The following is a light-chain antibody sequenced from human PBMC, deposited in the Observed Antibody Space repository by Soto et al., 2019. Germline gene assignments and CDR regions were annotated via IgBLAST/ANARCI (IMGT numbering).Light chain of an antibody. V-gene: IGLV2-8*01. J-gene: IGLJ1*01. Sequence: QSVLTQPPSASGSPGQSVTISCTGTSSDVGGYNYVSWYQQHPGKAPKLMIYEVSKRPSGVPDRFSGSKSGNTASLTVSGLQAEDEADYYCNPYAGSNNLYVFGTGTKLTVL. CDR2: EVS. CDR3: NPYAGSNNLYV. CDR1: SSDVGGYNY.